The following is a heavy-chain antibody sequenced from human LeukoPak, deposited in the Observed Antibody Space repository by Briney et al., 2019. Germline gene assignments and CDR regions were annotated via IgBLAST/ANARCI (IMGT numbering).Heavy chain of an antibody. CDR3: ARDYYGSGSFLY. J-gene: IGHJ4*02. V-gene: IGHV4-39*01. Sequence: SETLSLTCTVSGGSISSYYWGWIRQPPGKGLEWIGSIYYSGSTYYNPSLKSRVTISVDTSKNQFSLKLSSVTAADTAVYYCARDYYGSGSFLYWGQGALVTVSS. D-gene: IGHD3-10*01. CDR2: IYYSGST. CDR1: GGSISSYY.